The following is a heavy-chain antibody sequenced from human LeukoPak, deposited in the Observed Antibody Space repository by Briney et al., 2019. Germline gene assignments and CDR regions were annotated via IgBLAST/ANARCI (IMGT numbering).Heavy chain of an antibody. Sequence: ASVKVSCKASGYTFISYSLTWVRQAPGQGLEWMGWISPYSGNTNYAENFQDRVTLTTDTSTGTAYMELRSLRSDDTAEYYCGREPRYRPIDYWGQGTLVTVSS. V-gene: IGHV1-18*01. D-gene: IGHD3-9*01. J-gene: IGHJ4*02. CDR2: ISPYSGNT. CDR3: GREPRYRPIDY. CDR1: GYTFISYS.